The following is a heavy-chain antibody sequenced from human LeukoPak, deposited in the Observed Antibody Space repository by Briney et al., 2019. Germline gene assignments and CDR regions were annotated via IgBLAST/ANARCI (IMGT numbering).Heavy chain of an antibody. CDR2: IIPILGIA. D-gene: IGHD3-3*01. CDR1: GGTFSSYA. Sequence: SVKVSCKASGGTFSSYAISWVRQAPGPGLEWMGRIIPILGIANYAQKFQGRVTITADKSTSTAYMELSSLRSEDTAVYYCAREDDFRSGTPGPFDYWGQGTLVTVSS. CDR3: AREDDFRSGTPGPFDY. J-gene: IGHJ4*02. V-gene: IGHV1-69*04.